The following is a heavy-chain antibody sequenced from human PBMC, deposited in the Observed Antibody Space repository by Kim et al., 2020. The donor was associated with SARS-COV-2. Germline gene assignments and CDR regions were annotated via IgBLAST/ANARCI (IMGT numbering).Heavy chain of an antibody. CDR2: IIPIFGTA. J-gene: IGHJ6*02. Sequence: SVKVSCKASGGTFSSYAISWVRQAPGQGLEWMGGIIPIFGTANYAQKFQGRVTITADESTSTAYMELSSLRAEDTAVYYCARDSPGYSSSCCRYYGMDVWGQGTTVTVSS. V-gene: IGHV1-69*13. CDR1: GGTFSSYA. CDR3: ARDSPGYSSSCCRYYGMDV. D-gene: IGHD6-13*01.